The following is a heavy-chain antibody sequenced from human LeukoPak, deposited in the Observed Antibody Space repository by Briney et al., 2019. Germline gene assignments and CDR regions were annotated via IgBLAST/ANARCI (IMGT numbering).Heavy chain of an antibody. CDR3: ARLTDSGSPDAFDI. J-gene: IGHJ3*02. CDR1: GGSISSYY. V-gene: IGHV4-59*08. D-gene: IGHD1-26*01. CDR2: IYYSGST. Sequence: SKTLSLTCTVSGGSISSYYWSWIRQPPGKGLEWIGYIYYSGSTNYNPSLKSRVTISVDTSKNQFSLKLSSVTAADTAVYYCARLTDSGSPDAFDIWGQGTMVTVSS.